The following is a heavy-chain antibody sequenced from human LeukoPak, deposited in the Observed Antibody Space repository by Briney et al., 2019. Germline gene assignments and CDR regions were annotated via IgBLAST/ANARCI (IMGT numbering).Heavy chain of an antibody. V-gene: IGHV4-39*01. J-gene: IGHJ4*02. CDR1: GGSISSSSYY. Sequence: PSETLSLTCTVSGGSISSSSYYWGWIRQPPGKGLEWIGSICYSGSTYYNPSLKSRVTISVDTSKNQFSLKLSSVTAADTAVYYCARSYNTYYYDSSGYYRLDYWGQGTLVTVSS. CDR2: ICYSGST. CDR3: ARSYNTYYYDSSGYYRLDY. D-gene: IGHD3-22*01.